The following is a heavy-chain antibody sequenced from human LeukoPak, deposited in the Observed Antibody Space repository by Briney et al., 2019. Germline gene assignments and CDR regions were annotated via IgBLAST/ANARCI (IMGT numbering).Heavy chain of an antibody. CDR1: GFTLSNYW. CDR2: INTDGSST. CDR3: ARVIGWDEPFDL. D-gene: IGHD1-26*01. V-gene: IGHV3-74*01. J-gene: IGHJ3*01. Sequence: GGSLKLSCSASGFTLSNYWIHWVRQAPGKGLVWVSRINTDGSSTNYADSVRGRFTVSRDNAKNTLFLQMNSLRVEDTAVYYCARVIGWDEPFDLWGHGTLVTVSS.